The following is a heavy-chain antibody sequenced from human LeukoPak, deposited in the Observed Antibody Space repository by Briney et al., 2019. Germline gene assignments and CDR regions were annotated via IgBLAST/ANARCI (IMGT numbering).Heavy chain of an antibody. CDR3: AREYSSSWYARWFDP. D-gene: IGHD6-13*01. CDR2: IYPGDSDT. CDR1: GYSFTSCW. J-gene: IGHJ5*02. V-gene: IGHV5-51*01. Sequence: GESLKISCKGSGYSFTSCWIGWVRQMPGKGLEWMGIIYPGDSDTRYSPSFQGQVTISTDKSISTAYLQWSSLKASDTAMYYCAREYSSSWYARWFDPWGQGTLVTVSS.